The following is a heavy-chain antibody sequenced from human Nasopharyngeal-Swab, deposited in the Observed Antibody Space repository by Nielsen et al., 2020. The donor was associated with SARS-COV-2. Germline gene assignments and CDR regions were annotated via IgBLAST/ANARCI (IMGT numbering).Heavy chain of an antibody. Sequence: ETLSLTCTVSGGSISSYYWSWIRQPPGKGLEWVANIKQDGSEKYYVDSVKGRFTISRDNAKNSLYLQMNSLRAEDTAVYYCARDSDIPYSGYGMDVWGQGTTVTVSS. CDR3: ARDSDIPYSGYGMDV. D-gene: IGHD6-13*01. J-gene: IGHJ6*02. CDR1: GGSISSYY. V-gene: IGHV3-7*01. CDR2: IKQDGSEK.